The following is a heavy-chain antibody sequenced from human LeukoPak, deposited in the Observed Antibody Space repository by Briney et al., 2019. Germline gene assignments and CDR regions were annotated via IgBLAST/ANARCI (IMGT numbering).Heavy chain of an antibody. CDR3: AKVATIFGVDNFDY. CDR2: LRHDGINK. CDR1: GFTFSSFG. V-gene: IGHV3-30*02. D-gene: IGHD3-3*01. J-gene: IGHJ4*02. Sequence: GGSLRLSCAASGFTFSSFGMHWVRQAPGKGLEWVAFLRHDGINKYYADSVKGRITISRDNSKNTLYLQVNSLRAEDTAVYYCAKVATIFGVDNFDYWGQGTLVTVPS.